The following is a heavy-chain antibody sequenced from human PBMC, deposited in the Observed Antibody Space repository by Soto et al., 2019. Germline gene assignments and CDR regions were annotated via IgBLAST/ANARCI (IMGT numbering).Heavy chain of an antibody. J-gene: IGHJ6*03. CDR1: GGSISSYY. CDR3: ARGRHLNGPIRFLVHNPNYYYYYYMDA. D-gene: IGHD3-3*01. CDR2: INHSGST. Sequence: SETLSLTCTVSGGSISSYYWSWIRQPPGKGLEWIGEINHSGSTNYNPSLKSRVTISVDTSKNQFSLKLSSVTAADTAVYYCARGRHLNGPIRFLVHNPNYYYYYYMDAWCKGITVSVSS. V-gene: IGHV4-34*01.